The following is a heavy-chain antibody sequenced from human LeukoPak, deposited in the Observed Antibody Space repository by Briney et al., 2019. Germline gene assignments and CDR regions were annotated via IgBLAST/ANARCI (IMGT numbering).Heavy chain of an antibody. CDR3: ARDYYDSSGYFVLSYWFDP. CDR1: GVSISSGNYY. J-gene: IGHJ5*02. D-gene: IGHD3-22*01. Sequence: PSETLSLTCTVSGVSISSGNYYWSWIRQPAGKGLEWIGRIYTSGSTNYNPSLKRRVTMSVDTSKNQFSLKLSSVTAADTAVYYCARDYYDSSGYFVLSYWFDPWGQGTLVTVSS. V-gene: IGHV4-61*02. CDR2: IYTSGST.